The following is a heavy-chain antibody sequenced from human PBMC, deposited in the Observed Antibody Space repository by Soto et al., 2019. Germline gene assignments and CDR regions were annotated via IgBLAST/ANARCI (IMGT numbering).Heavy chain of an antibody. CDR3: AKDWTHYDILTGYYDWFDP. V-gene: IGHV3-23*01. CDR2: ISGSGGST. Sequence: PGGSLRLSCAASGFTFSSYAMSWVRQAPGKGLEWVSAISGSGGSTYYADSVKGRFTISRDNSKNTLYLQMNSLRAEDTAVYYCAKDWTHYDILTGYYDWFDPWGQGTLVTVSS. J-gene: IGHJ5*02. D-gene: IGHD3-9*01. CDR1: GFTFSSYA.